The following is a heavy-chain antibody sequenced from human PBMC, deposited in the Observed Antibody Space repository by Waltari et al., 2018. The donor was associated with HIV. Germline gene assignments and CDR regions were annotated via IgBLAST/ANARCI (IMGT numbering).Heavy chain of an antibody. CDR2: ISSSSSYR. D-gene: IGHD6-19*01. V-gene: IGHV3-21*01. Sequence: EVQLVESGGGLVKPGGSLRLSCAASGFTFSSYSMNWVRQAPGKGLEWVSSISSSSSYRYYADSVKGRFTISRDNAKNSLYLQMNSLRAEDTAVYYCARERRGVAGTGYAFDIWGQGTMVTVSS. J-gene: IGHJ3*02. CDR1: GFTFSSYS. CDR3: ARERRGVAGTGYAFDI.